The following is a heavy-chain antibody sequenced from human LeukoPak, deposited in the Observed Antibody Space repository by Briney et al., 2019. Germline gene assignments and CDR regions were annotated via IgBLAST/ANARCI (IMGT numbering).Heavy chain of an antibody. CDR3: AKDRRTYGSGAFDI. D-gene: IGHD3-10*01. Sequence: GGSLRLSCAASGFTFSSYAMHWVRQAPGKGLEWVAVISYDGSNKYYADSVKGRFTISRDNSKNTLYLQMNSLRAEDTAVYYCAKDRRTYGSGAFDIWGQGTMVTVSS. V-gene: IGHV3-30*04. J-gene: IGHJ3*02. CDR1: GFTFSSYA. CDR2: ISYDGSNK.